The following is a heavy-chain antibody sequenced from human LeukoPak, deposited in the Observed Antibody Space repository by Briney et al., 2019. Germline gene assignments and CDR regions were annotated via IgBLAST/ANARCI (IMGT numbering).Heavy chain of an antibody. Sequence: ASVKDSCKASGYTFTGYYMHWVRQAPGQGLEWMGWINPNSGGTNYAQKFQGWVTMTRDTSISTAYMELSRLRSDDTAVYYCARDPSGYSSGSLDYWGQGTLVTVSS. J-gene: IGHJ4*02. CDR2: INPNSGGT. V-gene: IGHV1-2*04. D-gene: IGHD6-19*01. CDR3: ARDPSGYSSGSLDY. CDR1: GYTFTGYY.